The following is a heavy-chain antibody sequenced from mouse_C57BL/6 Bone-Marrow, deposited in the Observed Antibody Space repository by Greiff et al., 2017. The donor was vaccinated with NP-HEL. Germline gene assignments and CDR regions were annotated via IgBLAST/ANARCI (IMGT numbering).Heavy chain of an antibody. J-gene: IGHJ2*01. D-gene: IGHD1-1*01. CDR1: GYTFTSYW. CDR2: IDPSDSYT. Sequence: QVQLQQPGAELVKPGASVKLSCKASGYTFTSYWMQWVKQRPGQGLEWIGEIDPSDSYTNYNQKFKGKATLTVATSSSTAYMQRSSLTSEDSAVYYCARSRYGSSYPYWGQGTTRTVSS. V-gene: IGHV1-50*01. CDR3: ARSRYGSSYPY.